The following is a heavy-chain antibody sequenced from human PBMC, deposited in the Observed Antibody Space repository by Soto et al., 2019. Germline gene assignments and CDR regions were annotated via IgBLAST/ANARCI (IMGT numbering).Heavy chain of an antibody. Sequence: SLRLSCVASWFTFDDYAMHWVRQIPGKGLQWVSGISWSTSSIGYGASLRGRFLISRGNANNSLYLQMNDLRPEDTALYYCGKASSSNSWSPIDYWGQGTMVTVSS. J-gene: IGHJ4*02. CDR3: GKASSSNSWSPIDY. V-gene: IGHV3-9*01. CDR2: ISWSTSSI. D-gene: IGHD3-3*01. CDR1: WFTFDDYA.